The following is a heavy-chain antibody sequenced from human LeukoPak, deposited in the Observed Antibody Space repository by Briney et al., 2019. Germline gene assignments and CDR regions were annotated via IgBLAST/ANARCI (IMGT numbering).Heavy chain of an antibody. D-gene: IGHD6-19*01. Sequence: GGSLRLSCAASGFTFDDYAMHWVRHAPGKGLEWVSGISWNSGSIGYADSVKGRFTISRDNAKNSLYLQMNSLRAEDTALYYCAKDISGWNDAFDIWGQGTMVTVSS. CDR1: GFTFDDYA. J-gene: IGHJ3*02. V-gene: IGHV3-9*01. CDR3: AKDISGWNDAFDI. CDR2: ISWNSGSI.